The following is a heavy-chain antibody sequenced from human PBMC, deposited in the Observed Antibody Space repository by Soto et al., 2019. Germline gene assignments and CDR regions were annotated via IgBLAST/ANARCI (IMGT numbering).Heavy chain of an antibody. CDR2: ISGSGGTT. CDR3: AKFFVETGSNSGWPWSFHY. Sequence: EVQLLESGEGLVQPGRSLRLSCAASGFTFSNYAMSWVRQAPGQGLAWVSAISGSGGTTYYADSVKGRFTISRDNSKNTPFLQMNSLRAEYAAVYYCAKFFVETGSNSGWPWSFHYWSQGTLVTVSS. CDR1: GFTFSNYA. J-gene: IGHJ4*02. V-gene: IGHV3-23*01. D-gene: IGHD6-25*01.